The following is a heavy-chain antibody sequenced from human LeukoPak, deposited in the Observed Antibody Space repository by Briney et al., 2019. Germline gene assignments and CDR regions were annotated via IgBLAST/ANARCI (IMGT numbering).Heavy chain of an antibody. V-gene: IGHV3-21*04. CDR2: ISSSSSYI. D-gene: IGHD3-3*01. J-gene: IGHJ6*03. CDR3: AKDGLRFLEWLFGYMDV. Sequence: PGGSLRLSCAASGFTFSSYSMNWVRQAPGKGLEWVSSISSSSSYIYYADSVKGRFTISRDNAKNSLYLQMNSLRAEDMALYYCAKDGLRFLEWLFGYMDVWGKGTTVTVSS. CDR1: GFTFSSYS.